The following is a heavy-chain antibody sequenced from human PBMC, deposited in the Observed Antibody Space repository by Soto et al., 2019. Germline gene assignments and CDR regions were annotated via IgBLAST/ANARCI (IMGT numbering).Heavy chain of an antibody. Sequence: QVHLEQSGGEVKKPGASVKVSCKASGYTFSTYGIAWVRQAPGQGLEWMGWISASSGDTYYAAKFRNRVSVTTDTSTGTAYMELRSLRSDDTAVYYCARVALGLEWSTSPFDYWGQGTLVTVSS. CDR3: ARVALGLEWSTSPFDY. CDR1: GYTFSTYG. D-gene: IGHD3-3*01. CDR2: ISASSGDT. J-gene: IGHJ4*02. V-gene: IGHV1-18*01.